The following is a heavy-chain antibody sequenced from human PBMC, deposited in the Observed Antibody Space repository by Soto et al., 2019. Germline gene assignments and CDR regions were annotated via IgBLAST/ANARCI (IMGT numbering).Heavy chain of an antibody. CDR1: GFTFSDYG. CDR3: TFGDNSFDY. Sequence: QVQLVESGGGVVQPGRSLRVSCAASGFTFSDYGIYWVRQAPGKGLEWVALISYDGNNREYGDSVKGRFTISRDNSKNSLYLQMNILRVEDTAVYYCTFGDNSFDYWGQGTLVTVSS. D-gene: IGHD1-20*01. V-gene: IGHV3-30*03. CDR2: ISYDGNNR. J-gene: IGHJ4*02.